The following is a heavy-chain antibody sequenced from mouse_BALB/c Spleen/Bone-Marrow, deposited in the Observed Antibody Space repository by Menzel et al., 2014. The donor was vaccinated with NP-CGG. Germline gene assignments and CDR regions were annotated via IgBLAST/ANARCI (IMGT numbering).Heavy chain of an antibody. CDR1: GFSLSTYGIG. V-gene: IGHV8-11*01. D-gene: IGHD2-4*01. CDR3: ARATMITTDAMDY. CDR2: IWWTDNK. Sequence: ESGPGILQPSQTLSLTCSFSGFSLSTYGIGVGWIRQPSGRDPEWLAHIWWTDNKYYNTALKSRLTISKDTSNNQVFLKIASVDTADTATYYCARATMITTDAMDYWGQGTSVTVSS. J-gene: IGHJ4*01.